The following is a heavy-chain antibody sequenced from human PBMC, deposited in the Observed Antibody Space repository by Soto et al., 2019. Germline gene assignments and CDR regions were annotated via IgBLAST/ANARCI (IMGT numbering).Heavy chain of an antibody. Sequence: QVQLVQSGAEVKKPGASVKVSCKTSGYSFTDYGVNWVRQAPGQGLEWMGWISTYHGHTNYAQKHQGRVTMTTDTSTSTVYMERRSLRSDDTAVYYCARDPRSGRISGEGAYKYCYMDVWGKGTTVTVSS. D-gene: IGHD3-3*01. CDR2: ISTYHGHT. J-gene: IGHJ6*03. CDR1: GYSFTDYG. V-gene: IGHV1-18*01. CDR3: ARDPRSGRISGEGAYKYCYMDV.